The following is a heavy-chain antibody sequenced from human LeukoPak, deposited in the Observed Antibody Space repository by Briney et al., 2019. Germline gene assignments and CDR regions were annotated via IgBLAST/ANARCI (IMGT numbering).Heavy chain of an antibody. CDR1: GGSISSYY. V-gene: IGHV4-59*08. CDR2: IYYSGST. Sequence: SETLSLTCTVSGGSISSYYWSWIRQPPGKGLEWIGYIYYSGSTKYNPSLRSRVTMSVDTSKNQFSLRLSSVSAADTAVYYCARQGGEYYSDSRGLYYYFDYWGQGTLVTVSS. J-gene: IGHJ4*02. CDR3: ARQGGEYYSDSRGLYYYFDY. D-gene: IGHD3-22*01.